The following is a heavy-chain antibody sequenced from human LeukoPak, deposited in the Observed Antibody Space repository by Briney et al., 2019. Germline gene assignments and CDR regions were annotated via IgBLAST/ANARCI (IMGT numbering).Heavy chain of an antibody. D-gene: IGHD5-18*01. CDR2: ISYDGSNK. CDR1: GFTFSSYA. Sequence: PGGSLRLSCAASGFTFSSYAMHWVRQAPGKGLEWVAAISYDGSNKYSADSVKGRFTISRDNSKNTLYLQMDSLSAEDTAVYYCVKVDTWGQGTLVTVSS. J-gene: IGHJ4*02. V-gene: IGHV3-30*04. CDR3: VKVDT.